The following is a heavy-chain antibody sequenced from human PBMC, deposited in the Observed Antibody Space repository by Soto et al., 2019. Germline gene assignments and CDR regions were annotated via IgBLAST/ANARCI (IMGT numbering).Heavy chain of an antibody. CDR3: AKEFGGYSSGWGGY. Sequence: EVQLLESGGGLVQPGGSLRLSCAASGFSFSSFAMTWVRQAPGKGLEWVSAISASGGTTYYADSVKGRFTISRDNSKNTLYLQMNSLRAEDTAVYYCAKEFGGYSSGWGGYWGQGTLVTVSS. J-gene: IGHJ4*02. CDR1: GFSFSSFA. D-gene: IGHD6-19*01. CDR2: ISASGGTT. V-gene: IGHV3-23*01.